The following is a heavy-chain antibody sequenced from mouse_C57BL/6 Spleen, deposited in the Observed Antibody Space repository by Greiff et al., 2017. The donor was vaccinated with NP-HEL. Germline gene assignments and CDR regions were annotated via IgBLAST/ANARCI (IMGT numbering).Heavy chain of an antibody. D-gene: IGHD2-5*01. CDR1: GFTFSSYA. CDR2: ISDGGSYT. V-gene: IGHV5-4*01. J-gene: IGHJ1*03. CDR3: ARKSKGWYFDV. Sequence: EVQLVESGGGLVKPGGSLKLSCAASGFTFSSYAMSWVRQTPEKRLEWVATISDGGSYTYYPDNVKGRFTISRDNAKNNLYLQMSHLKSEDTAMYYCARKSKGWYFDVWGTGTTVTVSS.